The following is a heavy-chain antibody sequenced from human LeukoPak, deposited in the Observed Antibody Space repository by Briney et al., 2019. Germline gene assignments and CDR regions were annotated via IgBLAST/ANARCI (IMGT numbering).Heavy chain of an antibody. Sequence: PGGSLRLSCAASGFTFSSYGMHWVRQAPGKGLEWVAVIWYDGSNKYYADSVKGRFTISRDISTDTLWLQMDSLRTEDTAVYYCAKGRLRGTAAAIDYWGQGTLVTVSS. D-gene: IGHD2-2*01. CDR2: IWYDGSNK. J-gene: IGHJ4*02. V-gene: IGHV3-30*02. CDR3: AKGRLRGTAAAIDY. CDR1: GFTFSSYG.